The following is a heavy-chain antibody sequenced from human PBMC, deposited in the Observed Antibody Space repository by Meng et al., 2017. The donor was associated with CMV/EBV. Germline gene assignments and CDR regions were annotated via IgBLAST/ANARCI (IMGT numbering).Heavy chain of an antibody. CDR1: GYTFTGYY. Sequence: ASVKVSCKASGYTFTGYYMYWVRQAPGQGLEWMGWINPNSGGTNYAQKFHGRVTMTRDTSISTAYMELSRLRSDDTAVYYCARDFTYYDFWSGYLSETRNYYYGMDVWGQGTTVTVSS. CDR2: INPNSGGT. D-gene: IGHD3-3*01. V-gene: IGHV1-2*02. CDR3: ARDFTYYDFWSGYLSETRNYYYGMDV. J-gene: IGHJ6*02.